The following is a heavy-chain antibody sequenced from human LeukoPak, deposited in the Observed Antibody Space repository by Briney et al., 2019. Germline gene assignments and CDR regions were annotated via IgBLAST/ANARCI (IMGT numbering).Heavy chain of an antibody. CDR1: GFPFMDYF. V-gene: IGHV3-7*01. CDR2: VGPEGREK. J-gene: IGHJ4*02. Sequence: GSLRLSGAGSGFPFMDYFMTWVRQAPGKGLEWVANVGPEGREKNYVGSVTGRFSIFKDNAGNSVYLEMNNLKTEDTAVYFCARYRDAVQTMGSNFDYWGQGTLVSVSS. D-gene: IGHD5-24*01. CDR3: ARYRDAVQTMGSNFDY.